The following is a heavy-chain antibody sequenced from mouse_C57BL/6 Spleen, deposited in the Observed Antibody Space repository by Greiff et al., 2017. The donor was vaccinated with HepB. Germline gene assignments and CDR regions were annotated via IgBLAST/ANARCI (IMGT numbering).Heavy chain of an antibody. V-gene: IGHV1-76*01. CDR1: GYTFTDYY. D-gene: IGHD2-5*01. J-gene: IGHJ3*01. CDR3: AREGSNYAWFAY. CDR2: IYPGSGNT. Sequence: VQLQQSGAELVRPGASVKLSCKASGYTFTDYYINWVKQRPGQGLEWIARIYPGSGNTYYNEKFKGKATLTAEKSSSTAYMQLSSLTSEDSAVYLCAREGSNYAWFAYWGQGTLVTVSA.